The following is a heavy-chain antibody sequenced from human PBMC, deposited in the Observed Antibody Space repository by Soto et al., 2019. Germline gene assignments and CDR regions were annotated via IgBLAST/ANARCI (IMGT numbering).Heavy chain of an antibody. J-gene: IGHJ4*02. CDR2: INSDETST. D-gene: IGHD6-19*01. CDR3: AYFTSGRPT. V-gene: IGHV3-74*01. Sequence: PGWSLRLSCAASGITQTYYWVHWVRQAPGKGLVWVSRINSDETSTSYADSVKGRFTISRDSAKNTVYLEMNSLRAEDTAVYYCAYFTSGRPTWGQGTLVTVSS. CDR1: GITQTYYW.